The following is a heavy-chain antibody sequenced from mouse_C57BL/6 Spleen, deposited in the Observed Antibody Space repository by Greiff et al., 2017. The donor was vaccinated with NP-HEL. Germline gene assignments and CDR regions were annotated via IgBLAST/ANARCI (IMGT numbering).Heavy chain of an antibody. CDR2: IDPENGDT. Sequence: VQLKESGAELVRPGASVKLSCTASGFNIKDDYMHWVKQRPEQGLEWIGWIDPENGDTEYASKFQGKATITADTSSNTAYLQLSSLTSEDTAVYYCTKAYDYEAMDYWGQGTSVTVSS. CDR1: GFNIKDDY. D-gene: IGHD6-5*01. J-gene: IGHJ4*01. V-gene: IGHV14-4*01. CDR3: TKAYDYEAMDY.